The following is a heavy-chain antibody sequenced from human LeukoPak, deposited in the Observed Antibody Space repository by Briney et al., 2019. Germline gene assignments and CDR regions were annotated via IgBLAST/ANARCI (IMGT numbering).Heavy chain of an antibody. CDR3: ALGYGGSLDY. D-gene: IGHD5-12*01. CDR1: CGSVCSYY. CDR2: IYTSGST. J-gene: IGHJ4*02. V-gene: IGHV4-4*07. Sequence: PETLFLTRTSACGSVCSYYCSWIRHPVWKGLEWIGRIYTSGSTNYNPSLKSRVTISVDKSKNQFSLKLSSVTAADTAVYYCALGYGGSLDYWGQGTLVTVSS.